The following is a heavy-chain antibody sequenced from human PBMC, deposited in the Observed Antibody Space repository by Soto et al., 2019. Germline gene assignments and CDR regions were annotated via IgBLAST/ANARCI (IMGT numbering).Heavy chain of an antibody. CDR2: IYPGDSGT. CDR1: GYSFTSYW. J-gene: IGHJ4*02. Sequence: HGESLKISCKVSGYSFTSYWIGWVRQMPGKGLEWMGIIYPGDSGTRYSPSFQGQVTISADKSIATAYLQWSSLKASDTAKYFCARTTGDFLWHFDLWGQGTLVTVSS. CDR3: ARTTGDFLWHFDL. V-gene: IGHV5-51*01. D-gene: IGHD7-27*01.